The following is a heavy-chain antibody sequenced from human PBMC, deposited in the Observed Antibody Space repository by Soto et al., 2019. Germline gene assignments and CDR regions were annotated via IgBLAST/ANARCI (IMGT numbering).Heavy chain of an antibody. D-gene: IGHD7-27*01. V-gene: IGHV4-39*01. CDR2: IYYSGNT. CDR1: GGSISSNSYY. CDR3: ARSPTGGWRYAYYFDF. J-gene: IGHJ4*02. Sequence: QLQLQESGPGLMEPSETLSLTCTVSGGSISSNSYYWGWIRQPPGKGLEGIGSIYYSGNTNYNPSLKSRVTISVDTSKNQCSLRLSSVTAADTAVYYCARSPTGGWRYAYYFDFWGQGTLVTVSS.